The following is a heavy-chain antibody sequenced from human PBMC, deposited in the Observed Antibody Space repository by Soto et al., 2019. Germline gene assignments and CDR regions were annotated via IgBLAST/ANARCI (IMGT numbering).Heavy chain of an antibody. J-gene: IGHJ4*02. D-gene: IGHD1-1*01. V-gene: IGHV3-33*01. CDR3: ARDPRSTREDYFDY. Sequence: GGSLRLSCAASGFTFSSYGMHWVRQAPGKGLEWVAVIWYDGSNKYYADYVKGRFTISRDNSKNTMNLQMNSLRAEDTAVYYCARDPRSTREDYFDYWGQGTLVTVSS. CDR2: IWYDGSNK. CDR1: GFTFSSYG.